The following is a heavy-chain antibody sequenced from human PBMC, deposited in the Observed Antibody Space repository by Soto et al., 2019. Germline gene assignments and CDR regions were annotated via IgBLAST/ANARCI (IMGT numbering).Heavy chain of an antibody. J-gene: IGHJ4*02. CDR1: GYTFTSYG. CDR2: ISAYNGNT. D-gene: IGHD3-16*02. V-gene: IGHV1-18*01. CDR3: AGVRHAYIWGGYRQTPFDY. Sequence: GASVKVSCKASGYTFTSYGISWVRQAPGQGLEWMGWISAYNGNTNYAQKLQGRVTMTTDTSTSTAYMELRSLRSDDPAVYYCAGVRHAYIWGGYRQTPFDYWGQGTLVTVSS.